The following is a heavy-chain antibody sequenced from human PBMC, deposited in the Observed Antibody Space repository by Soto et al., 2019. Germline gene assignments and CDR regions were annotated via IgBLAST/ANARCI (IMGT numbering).Heavy chain of an antibody. V-gene: IGHV4-59*08. J-gene: IGHJ6*02. CDR1: GGSIRSYY. D-gene: IGHD3-10*01. CDR2: VHHRWGA. Sequence: QVQLQESGPGLVKPSETLSLSCTVSGGSIRSYYWSWIRQSPGKGMEWIGYVHHRWGATYNPSLPSRDAISLDTSKRQFSRKLTSVTATDTDVYYCARQGFVALHGLVDVWGQGTTVTVSS. CDR3: ARQGFVALHGLVDV.